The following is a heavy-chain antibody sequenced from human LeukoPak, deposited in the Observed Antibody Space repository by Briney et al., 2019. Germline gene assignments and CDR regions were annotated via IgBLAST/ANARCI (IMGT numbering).Heavy chain of an antibody. CDR3: ARVEMATIGY. D-gene: IGHD5-24*01. Sequence: PGGSLRLSCAASGFTFSSYVMHWVRQAPGKGLEWVAIISYDGSNEYYADSVKGRFTISRDNAKNSLYLQMNSLRAEDTAVYYCARVEMATIGYWGQGTLVTVSS. CDR1: GFTFSSYV. V-gene: IGHV3-30*04. CDR2: ISYDGSNE. J-gene: IGHJ4*02.